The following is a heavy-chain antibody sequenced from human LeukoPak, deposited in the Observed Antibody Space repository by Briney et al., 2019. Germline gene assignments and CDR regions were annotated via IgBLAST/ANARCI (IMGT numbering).Heavy chain of an antibody. Sequence: GASVKVSCKASGYTFTSYDINWVRQAPGQGLEWMGWISAYNGNTNYAQKFQGRVTMTADTSTSTAYMELRRLRSDDTAVYYCARWGKGVPCKPYYYYMAVWGKETTVTVSS. D-gene: IGHD3-16*01. CDR3: ARWGKGVPCKPYYYYMAV. CDR2: ISAYNGNT. J-gene: IGHJ6*03. CDR1: GYTFTSYD. V-gene: IGHV1-18*01.